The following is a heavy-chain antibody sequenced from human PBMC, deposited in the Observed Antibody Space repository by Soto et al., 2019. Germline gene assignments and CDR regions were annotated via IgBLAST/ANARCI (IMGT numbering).Heavy chain of an antibody. Sequence: GGSLRLSCAASGFTFSSYGMHWVRQAPGKGLEWVAVIWYDGSNKYYADSVKGRFTISRDNSKNTLYLQMNSLRAEDTAVYYCARKRYCTNGVCWEDAFDIWGQGTMVTVSS. V-gene: IGHV3-33*01. J-gene: IGHJ3*02. CDR3: ARKRYCTNGVCWEDAFDI. CDR1: GFTFSSYG. CDR2: IWYDGSNK. D-gene: IGHD2-8*01.